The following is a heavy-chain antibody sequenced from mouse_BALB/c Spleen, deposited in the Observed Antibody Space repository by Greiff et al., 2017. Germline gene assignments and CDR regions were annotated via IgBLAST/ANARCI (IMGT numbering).Heavy chain of an antibody. Sequence: EVKLQESGPELVKPGASVKISCKASGYSFTGYFMNWVKQSHGKSLEWIGRINPYNGDTFYNQKFKGKATLTVDKSSSTAHMELLSLTSEDSAVYYCGRGGYYGSSWGYAMDYWGQGTSVTVSS. V-gene: IGHV1-37*01. CDR1: GYSFTGYF. J-gene: IGHJ4*01. D-gene: IGHD1-1*01. CDR3: GRGGYYGSSWGYAMDY. CDR2: INPYNGDT.